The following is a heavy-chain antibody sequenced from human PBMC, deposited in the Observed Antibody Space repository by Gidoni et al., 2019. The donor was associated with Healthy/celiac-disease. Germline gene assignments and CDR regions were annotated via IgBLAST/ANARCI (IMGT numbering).Heavy chain of an antibody. J-gene: IGHJ5*02. CDR1: GYTFTGYY. D-gene: IGHD4-17*01. Sequence: QVQLVQSGAEVKKPGASVKASCKASGYTFTGYYMHWVRQAPGQGLEWMGWINPNSGGTNYAQKFQGRVTMTRDTSISTAYMELSRLRSDDTAVYYCARGSYGDYEQNWFDPWGQGTLVTVSS. CDR2: INPNSGGT. CDR3: ARGSYGDYEQNWFDP. V-gene: IGHV1-2*02.